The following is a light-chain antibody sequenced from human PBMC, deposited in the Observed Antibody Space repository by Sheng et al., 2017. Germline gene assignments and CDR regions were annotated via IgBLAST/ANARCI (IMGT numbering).Light chain of an antibody. J-gene: IGKJ1*01. Sequence: DILMTQSPSSVSTSVGDRVTITCRASQGISRWLAWYQQKPGKAPKLLIYAASTLQSGVPSRFSGSGSGTDFTLTISSLQPEDVATYYCQKYNSAPWTFGQGTKVEIK. CDR1: QGISRW. CDR2: AAS. CDR3: QKYNSAPWT. V-gene: IGKV1-12*01.